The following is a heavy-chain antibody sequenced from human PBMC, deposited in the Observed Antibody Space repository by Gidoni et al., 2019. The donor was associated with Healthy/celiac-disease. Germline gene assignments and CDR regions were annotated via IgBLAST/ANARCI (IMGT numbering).Heavy chain of an antibody. CDR1: GFTFSSYA. D-gene: IGHD6-19*01. Sequence: QVQLVESGGGVVQPGRSLSTSCPASGFTFSSYAMHWVRQAPGKGLEWVAVISYDGSNKYYADSVKGRFTISRDNSKNTLYLQMNSLRAEDTAVYYCARALIAQWLHPAYWGQGTLVTVSS. CDR3: ARALIAQWLHPAY. J-gene: IGHJ4*02. CDR2: ISYDGSNK. V-gene: IGHV3-30-3*01.